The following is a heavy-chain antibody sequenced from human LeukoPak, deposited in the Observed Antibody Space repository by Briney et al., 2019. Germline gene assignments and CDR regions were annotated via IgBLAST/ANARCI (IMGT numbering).Heavy chain of an antibody. CDR1: GYTFTGYY. V-gene: IGHV1-2*02. Sequence: ASVKVSCKTSGYTFTGYYMHWVRQAPGQGLEWMGWINPNSGGTNYAQKFQGRVTMTRDTSLSTAYMELSRLRSAAPAVYYCLRSQIGDLGDGFESWGQGTLVIVSS. CDR3: LRSQIGDLGDGFES. D-gene: IGHD3-16*01. J-gene: IGHJ4*02. CDR2: INPNSGGT.